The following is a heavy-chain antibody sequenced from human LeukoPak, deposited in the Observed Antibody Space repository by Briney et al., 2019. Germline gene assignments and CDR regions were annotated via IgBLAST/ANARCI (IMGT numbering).Heavy chain of an antibody. CDR2: IRAKAYGGTA. D-gene: IGHD4-17*01. V-gene: IGHV3-49*04. J-gene: IGHJ4*02. CDR1: GFTFGDYP. CDR3: ARVPTVNREDY. Sequence: GGSLRLSCTASGFTFGDYPMTWVRQAPGKGLEWVGFIRAKAYGGTAEYAASVKGRFTISRDDSNSIVYLQMNSLRTDDTAVYYCARVPTVNREDYWGQGTLVTVSS.